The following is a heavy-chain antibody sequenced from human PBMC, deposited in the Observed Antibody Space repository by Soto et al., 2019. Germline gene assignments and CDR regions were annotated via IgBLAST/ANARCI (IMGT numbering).Heavy chain of an antibody. V-gene: IGHV3-9*01. CDR3: AISQHRRGRTTLMY. J-gene: IGHJ4*02. CDR1: VLPFDDNA. CDR2: INRRSDI. D-gene: IGHD4-17*01. Sequence: PGGSLSPPCAFPVLPFDDNAMHWVRQAPEKGREWVSGINRRSDIGYADSVKGRFTNSRDNGENSLYPQMNSLRAEDTAVYCCAISQHRRGRTTLMYWGAGTQGTV.